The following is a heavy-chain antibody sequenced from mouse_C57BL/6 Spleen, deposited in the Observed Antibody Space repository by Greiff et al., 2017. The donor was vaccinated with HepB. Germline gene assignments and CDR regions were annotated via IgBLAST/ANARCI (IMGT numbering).Heavy chain of an antibody. D-gene: IGHD1-1*01. CDR1: GYTFTSYW. CDR3: ARWGGSSYAWFAY. V-gene: IGHV1-59*01. CDR2: IDPSDSYT. Sequence: VQLQQPGAELVRPGTSVKLSCKASGYTFTSYWMHWVKQRPGQGLEWIGVIDPSDSYTNYNQKFKGKATLTVDTSSSTAYMQLSSLTSEDSAVYDCARWGGSSYAWFAYWGQGTLVTVSA. J-gene: IGHJ3*01.